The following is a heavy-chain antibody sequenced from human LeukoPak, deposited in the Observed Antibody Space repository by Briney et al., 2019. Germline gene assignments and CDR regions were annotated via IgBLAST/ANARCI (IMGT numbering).Heavy chain of an antibody. CDR3: ARALGDYVWGSNPSAGY. CDR1: GFTFSSYP. V-gene: IGHV3-30-3*01. D-gene: IGHD3-16*01. Sequence: GRSLRLSCAASGFTFSSYPMHWVRQAPGKGLEWVAVISYDGNNKCYADSVKGRFTISRDNSKNTLYLQMNSLRAEDTAVHYCARALGDYVWGSNPSAGYWGQGTLVTVSS. CDR2: ISYDGNNK. J-gene: IGHJ4*02.